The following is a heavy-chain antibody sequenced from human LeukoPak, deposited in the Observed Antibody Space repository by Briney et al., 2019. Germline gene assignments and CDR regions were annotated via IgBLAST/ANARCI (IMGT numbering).Heavy chain of an antibody. CDR3: ARGWGGGKLGYYFDY. CDR2: INPSGGST. Sequence: ASVKVSCKASGYTFTGYYMHWVRQAPGQGLEWMGIINPSGGSTSYAQKFQGRVTMTRDMSTSTVYMELSSLRSEDTAVYYCARGWGGGKLGYYFDYWGQGTLVTVSS. D-gene: IGHD7-27*01. J-gene: IGHJ4*02. CDR1: GYTFTGYY. V-gene: IGHV1-46*01.